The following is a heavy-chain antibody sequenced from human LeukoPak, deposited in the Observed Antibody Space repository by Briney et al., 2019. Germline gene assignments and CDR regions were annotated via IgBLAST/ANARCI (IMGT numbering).Heavy chain of an antibody. CDR2: IIPIFGTA. D-gene: IGHD3-10*01. V-gene: IGHV1-69*13. J-gene: IGHJ6*02. CDR3: ARAPYGSGFVDYGMDV. Sequence: SLKVSCKASGGTFSSYAISWVRQAPGQGLEWMGGIIPIFGTANYAQKFQGRVTITADESTSTAYMELSSLRSEDTAVYYCARAPYGSGFVDYGMDVWGQGTTVTVSS. CDR1: GGTFSSYA.